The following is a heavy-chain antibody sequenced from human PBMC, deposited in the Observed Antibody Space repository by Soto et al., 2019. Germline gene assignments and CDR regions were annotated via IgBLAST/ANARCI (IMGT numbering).Heavy chain of an antibody. V-gene: IGHV3-74*01. J-gene: IGHJ4*02. D-gene: IGHD3-3*01. CDR3: ARIQSVFWSGPVGY. Sequence: SLRLSCAASGFTFSSHWMHWVRQAPGKGLVWVSRINSDGSSTTYADSVKGRFTFSRDNAKNTLYLQMNSLRAEDTAVYYCARIQSVFWSGPVGYWGQGTLVTVSS. CDR2: INSDGSST. CDR1: GFTFSSHW.